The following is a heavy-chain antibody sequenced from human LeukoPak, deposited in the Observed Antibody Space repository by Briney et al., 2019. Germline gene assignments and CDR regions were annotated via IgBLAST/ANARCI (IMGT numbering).Heavy chain of an antibody. CDR3: ARRPGAFDY. CDR1: GYRFASYW. V-gene: IGHV5-51*01. D-gene: IGHD3-10*01. Sequence: GESLKISCEASGYRFASYWIGWVRQMPGKGLEWMGIIYPDDSDTKYSPSFQGQVTISADKSISTAYLQWSSLKASDTAIYYCARRPGAFDYWGQGTLVTVSS. J-gene: IGHJ4*02. CDR2: IYPDDSDT.